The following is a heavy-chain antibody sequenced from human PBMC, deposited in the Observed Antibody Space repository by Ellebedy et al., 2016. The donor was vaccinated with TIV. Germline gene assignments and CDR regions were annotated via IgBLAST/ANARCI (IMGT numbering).Heavy chain of an antibody. V-gene: IGHV3-7*01. CDR3: ARDGYWGYSGYDLKYGMDV. J-gene: IGHJ6*02. D-gene: IGHD5-12*01. CDR1: GLTFSSYW. Sequence: PGGSLRLSCAASGLTFSSYWMSRVSQAPGKGLAWVANIKQDGSEKYYVDSVKGRFTISRDNAKNSLYLPMNSLRAEDTAVYYCARDGYWGYSGYDLKYGMDVWGQGTTVTVSS. CDR2: IKQDGSEK.